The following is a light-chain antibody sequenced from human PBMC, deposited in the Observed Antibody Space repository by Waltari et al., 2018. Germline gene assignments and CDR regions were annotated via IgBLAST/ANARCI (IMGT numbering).Light chain of an antibody. J-gene: IGKJ1*01. CDR1: QSISRF. CDR2: DAS. V-gene: IGKV3-20*01. CDR3: QMYGSLPAT. Sequence: GRASQSISRFLAWYQQKPCQAPRLLIYDASTRATGIPDRFSGIGSGTDFSLAISRLEPDDIAVYYCQMYGSLPATFCLLTKVEIK.